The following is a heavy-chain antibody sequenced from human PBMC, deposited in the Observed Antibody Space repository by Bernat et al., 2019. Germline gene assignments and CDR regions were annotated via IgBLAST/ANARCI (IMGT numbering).Heavy chain of an antibody. CDR1: GFTFSSYA. J-gene: IGHJ6*02. V-gene: IGHV3-23*01. D-gene: IGHD6-19*01. CDR3: AKYVGVPGTGKYGFDV. Sequence: EVQLLESGGDLAQPGGSLRLSCAASGFTFSSYAMAWVRQAPGKGLEWVSSLTNSGDNTYYADSVKGRFTISRDNSKGTLYLQMSSLRDGDTALYCAKYVGVPGTGKYGFDVWGQGTTVTVSS. CDR2: LTNSGDNT.